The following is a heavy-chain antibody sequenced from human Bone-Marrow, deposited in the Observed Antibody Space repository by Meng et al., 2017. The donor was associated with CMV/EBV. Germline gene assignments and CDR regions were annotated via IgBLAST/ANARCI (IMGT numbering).Heavy chain of an antibody. CDR2: IYYSGST. V-gene: IGHV4-59*01. Sequence: SETLSLTCTVSGGSISSYYWSWIRQPPGKGLEWIGYIYYSGSTNYNPSLKSRVTISVDTSKNQFSLKLSSVTAADTAVYYCARAVTTTGTHYYYYYGMDVWGQGTTVIVSS. CDR1: GGSISSYY. D-gene: IGHD1-1*01. J-gene: IGHJ6*02. CDR3: ARAVTTTGTHYYYYYGMDV.